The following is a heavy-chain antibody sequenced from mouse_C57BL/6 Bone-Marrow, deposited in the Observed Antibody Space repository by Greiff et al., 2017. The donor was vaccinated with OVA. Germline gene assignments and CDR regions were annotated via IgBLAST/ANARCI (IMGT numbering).Heavy chain of an antibody. CDR1: GYTFTSYW. CDR2: IDPSDSYT. J-gene: IGHJ4*01. CDR3: ARSVRHYYAMDD. Sequence: QVQLQQPGAELVRPGTSVKLSCKASGYTFTSYWMHWVKQRPGQGLEWIGVIDPSDSYTNYNQKFKGKATLTVDTSSSTAYMQLSRLTSEDSAVYYCARSVRHYYAMDDWGQGTSVTVSS. V-gene: IGHV1-59*01.